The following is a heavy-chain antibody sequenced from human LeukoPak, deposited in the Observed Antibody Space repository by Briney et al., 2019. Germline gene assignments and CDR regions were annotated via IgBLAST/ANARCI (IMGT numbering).Heavy chain of an antibody. V-gene: IGHV1-18*01. Sequence: ASVKVSCKASGYTFTSYGISWVRQAPGQGLEWMGWISAYNGNTNYAQKLQGRVTMTTDTSTSTAYMELRSLRSDDTAVYYCARTDYYDSSGYYSGAFDIWGQGTMVTVSS. CDR2: ISAYNGNT. CDR1: GYTFTSYG. J-gene: IGHJ3*02. D-gene: IGHD3-22*01. CDR3: ARTDYYDSSGYYSGAFDI.